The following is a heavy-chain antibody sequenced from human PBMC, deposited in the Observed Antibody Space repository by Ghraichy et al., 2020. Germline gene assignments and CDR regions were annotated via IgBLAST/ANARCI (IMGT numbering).Heavy chain of an antibody. V-gene: IGHV3-23*01. D-gene: IGHD5-12*01. CDR1: RFTFSSFA. J-gene: IGHJ3*02. CDR2: IGGTAITT. Sequence: GGSLRLSCAASRFTFSSFAMSWVRQAPGKGLEWVSAIGGTAITTYYADSVKGRFTISRDNSKNTLYLQMNSLRAEDTAVYYCAKDGYGYNARWDAFDIWGQGTMVTGSS. CDR3: AKDGYGYNARWDAFDI.